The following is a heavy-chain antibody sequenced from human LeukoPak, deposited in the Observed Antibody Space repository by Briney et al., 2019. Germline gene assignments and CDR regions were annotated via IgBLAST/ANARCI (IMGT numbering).Heavy chain of an antibody. V-gene: IGHV3-23*01. CDR3: AKGDYYYYMDV. CDR2: ISGSGAKT. Sequence: GGSPRLSCEASGFTFRSYAMTWVRQAPGKGLEWVSAISGSGAKTYYADSVKGRFTISRDNSKNTLYLQMNSLRAEDTAVHYCAKGDYYYYMDVWGKGTTVTVSS. J-gene: IGHJ6*03. CDR1: GFTFRSYA.